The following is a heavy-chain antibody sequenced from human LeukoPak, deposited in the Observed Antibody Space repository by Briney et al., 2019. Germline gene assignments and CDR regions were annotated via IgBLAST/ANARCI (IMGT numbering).Heavy chain of an antibody. CDR3: AKVMGSYDSSGYYASFDY. CDR2: IRYDGSNK. V-gene: IGHV3-30*02. D-gene: IGHD3-22*01. Sequence: GGSLRLSCAASGFTFSSYGMHWVRQAPGKGLEWVAFIRYDGSNKYYADSVKGRFTISRDNSKNTLYLQMNSLRAEDTAVYYCAKVMGSYDSSGYYASFDYWGQGTLVTVSS. J-gene: IGHJ4*02. CDR1: GFTFSSYG.